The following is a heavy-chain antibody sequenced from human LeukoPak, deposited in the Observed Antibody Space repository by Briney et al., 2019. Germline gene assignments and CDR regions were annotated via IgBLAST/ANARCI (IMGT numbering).Heavy chain of an antibody. CDR3: ARNFDMKGFDP. J-gene: IGHJ5*02. D-gene: IGHD3-9*01. CDR2: INSDSGLT. V-gene: IGHV1-2*02. Sequence: ASVKVSCKASGYTFTGYYMNWVRQAPGQGLEWMGWINSDSGLTKYAQKFQGRVTMTRDTSIATVYMDLTRLTSDDTAVYYCARNFDMKGFDPWGQGTLVTVSS. CDR1: GYTFTGYY.